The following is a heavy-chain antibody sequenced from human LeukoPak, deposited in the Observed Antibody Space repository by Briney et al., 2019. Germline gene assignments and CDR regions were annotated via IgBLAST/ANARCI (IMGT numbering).Heavy chain of an antibody. V-gene: IGHV1-18*01. CDR3: ARGPTVLGKYYFDY. CDR1: GYTFYSYG. CDR2: ISAYNGNT. D-gene: IGHD4-11*01. Sequence: GASVKVSCKASGYTFYSYGISWVRQAPGQGLEWMGWISAYNGNTNYAQKLQGRVTMTTDTSTSIAYMELRSLRSDDTAVYYCARGPTVLGKYYFDYWGQGTLVTVSS. J-gene: IGHJ4*02.